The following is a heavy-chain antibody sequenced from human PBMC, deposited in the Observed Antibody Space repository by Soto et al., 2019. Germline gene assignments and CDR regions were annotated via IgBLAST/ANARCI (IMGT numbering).Heavy chain of an antibody. J-gene: IGHJ6*02. V-gene: IGHV4-59*01. CDR3: ARDLWGYCGTDCYPLDV. D-gene: IGHD2-21*02. Sequence: SETLSLTCTISGCSISGYYWSWIRQPPGKGLEWIGYMYNTGSTVYNPSFKSRVTISVDTSKNQFSLKLNSVTAADTAVYYCARDLWGYCGTDCYPLDVWGQGTTVTVSS. CDR1: GCSISGYY. CDR2: MYNTGST.